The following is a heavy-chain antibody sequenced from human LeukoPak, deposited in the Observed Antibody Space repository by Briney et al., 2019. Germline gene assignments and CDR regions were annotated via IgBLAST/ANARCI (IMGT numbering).Heavy chain of an antibody. Sequence: SETLSLTCTVSGASISSYYWSWIRQPPGKGLEWIGYMHHSGTTKYNPSFKSRVTISVDTSKNQISLKLSSVTAEDTAVYYCATGGLRYFGVFDPWGQGTLVTVSS. CDR3: ATGGLRYFGVFDP. V-gene: IGHV4-59*01. D-gene: IGHD3-9*01. CDR1: GASISSYY. J-gene: IGHJ5*02. CDR2: MHHSGTT.